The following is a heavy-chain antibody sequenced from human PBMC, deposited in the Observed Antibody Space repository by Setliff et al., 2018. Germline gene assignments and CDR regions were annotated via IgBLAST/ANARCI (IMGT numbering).Heavy chain of an antibody. D-gene: IGHD1-26*01. CDR2: IWHDGTNK. J-gene: IGHJ3*02. CDR1: GLTLINNG. Sequence: PGGSLRLSCAASGLTLINNGFHWVRQAPGKGLEWVAIIWHDGTNKYYADSLKCRFTISRENAKNFLYLHMNSLRVGDTAVYYCARGLRSTSWPPHDGFDIWGQGTMVTVSS. CDR3: ARGLRSTSWPPHDGFDI. V-gene: IGHV3-33*01.